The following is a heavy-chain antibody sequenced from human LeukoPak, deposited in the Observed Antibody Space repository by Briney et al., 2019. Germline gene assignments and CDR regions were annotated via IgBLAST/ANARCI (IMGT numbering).Heavy chain of an antibody. CDR2: INPNNGDT. V-gene: IGHV1-2*02. CDR3: ARGKTTVYCGGDCYAFDY. Sequence: ASVKVSCKASGFTFTGYYIHWVRQAPGQGLEWMGWINPNNGDTNYAQKFQGRVTMTSDTSISTAYMELSRLRSDDTAVYYCARGKTTVYCGGDCYAFDYWGQGSLVTVSS. CDR1: GFTFTGYY. J-gene: IGHJ4*02. D-gene: IGHD2-21*02.